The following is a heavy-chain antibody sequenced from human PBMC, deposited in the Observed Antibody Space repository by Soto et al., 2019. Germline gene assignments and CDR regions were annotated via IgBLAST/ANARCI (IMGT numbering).Heavy chain of an antibody. CDR1: GDTFTSYA. Sequence: ASVKVSCKASGDTFTSYAMHWVRQAPEQRLEWMGWINAGNGNTKYSQKFQGRVTITRDTSASTAYMELSSLRSEDTAVYYCARDTAMVIPERAFDIWGQGTMVTVSS. D-gene: IGHD5-18*01. CDR3: ARDTAMVIPERAFDI. V-gene: IGHV1-3*01. CDR2: INAGNGNT. J-gene: IGHJ3*02.